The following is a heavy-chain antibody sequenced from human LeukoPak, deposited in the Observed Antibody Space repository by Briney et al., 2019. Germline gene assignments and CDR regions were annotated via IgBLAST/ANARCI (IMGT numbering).Heavy chain of an antibody. CDR2: ISAYNGST. D-gene: IGHD1-26*01. CDR1: GYTFTSYG. V-gene: IGHV1-18*01. Sequence: ASVKVSCKASGYTFTSYGISWVRQAPGQGLEWMGWISAYNGSTNYAQRLQGRVTMTTDTSTSTAYMELRSLRSDDTAVYYCATARWELLPWFDPWGQGTLVTVSS. CDR3: ATARWELLPWFDP. J-gene: IGHJ5*02.